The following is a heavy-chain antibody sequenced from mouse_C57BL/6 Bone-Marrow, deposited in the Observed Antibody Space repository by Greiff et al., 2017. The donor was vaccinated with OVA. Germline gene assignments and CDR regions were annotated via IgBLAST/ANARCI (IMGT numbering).Heavy chain of an antibody. CDR3: ARRVYYGSSFHWYFDV. CDR2: ISNGGGST. V-gene: IGHV5-12*01. CDR1: GFTFSDYY. D-gene: IGHD1-1*01. Sequence: EVKLVESGGGLVQPGGSLKLSCAASGFTFSDYYMYWVRQTPEKRLEWVAYISNGGGSTYYPDTVKGRFTISRDNAKNTLYLQMSRLKSEDTAMYYCARRVYYGSSFHWYFDVWGTGTTVTVSS. J-gene: IGHJ1*03.